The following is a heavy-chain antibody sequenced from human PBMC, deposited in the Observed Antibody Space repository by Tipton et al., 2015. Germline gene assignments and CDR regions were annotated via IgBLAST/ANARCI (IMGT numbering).Heavy chain of an antibody. D-gene: IGHD3-9*01. V-gene: IGHV3-30*18. CDR1: GFTFRSYG. Sequence: SLRLSCAASGFTFRSYGMHWVRQAPGKGLEWVAVRYDGSNKYYADSVKGRFTISRDNSKNTLYLQMNSLRPEDTAVYYCAKDLGGNYDILTGYYKARRPLYYYYGMDVWGQGTTVTVSS. CDR2: RYDGSNK. CDR3: AKDLGGNYDILTGYYKARRPLYYYYGMDV. J-gene: IGHJ6*02.